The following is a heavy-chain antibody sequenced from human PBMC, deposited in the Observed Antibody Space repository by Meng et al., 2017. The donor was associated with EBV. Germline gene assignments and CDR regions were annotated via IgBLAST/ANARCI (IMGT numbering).Heavy chain of an antibody. D-gene: IGHD6-6*01. J-gene: IGHJ4*02. Sequence: TLNGSGSQMMKPTQNPTLTCTFSGFSIIKRGVGVGWIRQPPGKALEWLALIYWDDDKRYSPSLKSRLTITKDTSKNQVVLTMTNMDPVDAATYYCAHIIAARPFDYWGQGTLVTVSS. CDR2: IYWDDDK. CDR1: GFSIIKRGVG. CDR3: AHIIAARPFDY. V-gene: IGHV2-5*02.